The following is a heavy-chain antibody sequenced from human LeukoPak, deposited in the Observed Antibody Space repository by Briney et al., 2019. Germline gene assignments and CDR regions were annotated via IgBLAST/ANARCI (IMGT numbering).Heavy chain of an antibody. CDR2: IKQDGSER. CDR1: GFTFSSYW. J-gene: IGHJ3*02. Sequence: GGSLRLSCAASGFTFSSYWMSWVRQAPGKGLEWVANIKQDGSERYYVDSVKGRLNISRDNAKNSLYLQMNSLRADDTAVYYCAREFTYCDGGGCFYHEAFDIWGQGTMVTVSS. D-gene: IGHD2-15*01. CDR3: AREFTYCDGGGCFYHEAFDI. V-gene: IGHV3-7*01.